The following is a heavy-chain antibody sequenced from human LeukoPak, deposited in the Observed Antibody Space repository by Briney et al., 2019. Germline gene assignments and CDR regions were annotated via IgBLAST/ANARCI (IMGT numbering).Heavy chain of an antibody. J-gene: IGHJ4*02. Sequence: SETLSLTCTVSGGSISSYYWSWIRQPPGKGLEWIGYVYYSGSTTYNPSLKSRVTISVDTSKSQFSLKLSSVTAADTAVYFCARVXXXXXYGXXXXWXQXTLVTVSS. CDR1: GGSISSYY. D-gene: IGHD3-16*01. CDR2: VYYSGST. V-gene: IGHV4-59*01. CDR3: ARVXXXXXYGXXXX.